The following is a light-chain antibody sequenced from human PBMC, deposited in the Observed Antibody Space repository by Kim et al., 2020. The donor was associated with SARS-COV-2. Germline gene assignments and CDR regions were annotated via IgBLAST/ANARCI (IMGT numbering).Light chain of an antibody. J-gene: IGKJ3*01. CDR2: AAS. Sequence: SVGDRVTITCRTTQSIASHLNWYQQKPGSAPKPLISAASTLQGGVPSRFSGSGSETDFTLTISSLKPEDFATYFCQQSYITPFTFGHGTKVDIK. CDR3: QQSYITPFT. CDR1: QSIASH. V-gene: IGKV1-39*01.